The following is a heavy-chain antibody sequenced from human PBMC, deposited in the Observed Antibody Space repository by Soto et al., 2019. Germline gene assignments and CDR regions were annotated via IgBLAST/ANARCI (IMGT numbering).Heavy chain of an antibody. J-gene: IGHJ6*02. CDR2: IRSKANSYAT. V-gene: IGHV3-73*02. Sequence: EVQLVESGGGLVQPGGSLKLSCAASGFTFSGSAMHWVRQASGKGLEWVGRIRSKANSYATAYAASVKGRFTISRDDSKNTAYLQMNSLKTEDTAVYYCTRLAVDTAMATGYYYYYGMDVWGQGNTFTVSS. CDR1: GFTFSGSA. CDR3: TRLAVDTAMATGYYYYYGMDV. D-gene: IGHD5-18*01.